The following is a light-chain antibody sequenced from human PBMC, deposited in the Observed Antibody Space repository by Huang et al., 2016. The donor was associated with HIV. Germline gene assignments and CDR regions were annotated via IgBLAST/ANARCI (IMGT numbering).Light chain of an antibody. V-gene: IGKV4-1*01. CDR3: QQYYSTPLT. CDR1: QSVLYSSNNKNY. J-gene: IGKJ4*01. CDR2: WAS. Sequence: DIVMTQSPDSLAVSLGERATIHCKSSQSVLYSSNNKNYLAWYQQKPGQPPKLLIYWASTRESGVPDRCSGSGSGTDFTLTISSLQAEEVAVYYCQQYYSTPLTFGGGTKVEIK.